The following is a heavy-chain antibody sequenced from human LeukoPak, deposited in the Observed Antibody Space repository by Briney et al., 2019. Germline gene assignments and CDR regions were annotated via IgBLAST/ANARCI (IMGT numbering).Heavy chain of an antibody. CDR3: ASRIPYDSSSY. J-gene: IGHJ4*02. V-gene: IGHV3-74*01. CDR2: ISSDGSST. D-gene: IGHD3-22*01. Sequence: GGSLRLSCAASGFTFSSYWMHWVRQAPGKGLVWVSRISSDGSSTDYADSVKGRFTISRDNAKNMLYLQMNSLRAEDTAVYYCASRIPYDSSSYWGQGTLVTVSS. CDR1: GFTFSSYW.